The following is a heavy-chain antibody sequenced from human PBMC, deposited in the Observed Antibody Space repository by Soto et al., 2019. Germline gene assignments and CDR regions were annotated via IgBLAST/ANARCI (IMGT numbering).Heavy chain of an antibody. V-gene: IGHV3-23*01. CDR1: GLKFSNYA. J-gene: IGHJ4*02. CDR3: AKDRRAGGNSAFYFDF. CDR2: ISATGGGT. Sequence: GGSLRLSCAASGLKFSNYAVSWVRQAPGKGLEWVSLISATGGGTYYADSVKGRFTISRDNSHNTLYLQVHSLTAEDTAVYYCAKDRRAGGNSAFYFDFWGQGAQVTVSS. D-gene: IGHD3-16*01.